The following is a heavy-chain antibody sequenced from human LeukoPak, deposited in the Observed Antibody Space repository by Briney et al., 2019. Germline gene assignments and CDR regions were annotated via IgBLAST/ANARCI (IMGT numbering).Heavy chain of an antibody. J-gene: IGHJ4*02. D-gene: IGHD1-26*01. CDR2: LSGSGDST. CDR1: GFMFSTYA. CDR3: AKDRRVGVTPCFDY. Sequence: PGGSLRLSCAASGFMFSTYAMTWVRQAPGKGLGWVLSLSGSGDSTYYADSVRGRFTISRDNSNNTLHLQMNSLRAEDTAVYYCAKDRRVGVTPCFDYWGQGALVTVSS. V-gene: IGHV3-23*01.